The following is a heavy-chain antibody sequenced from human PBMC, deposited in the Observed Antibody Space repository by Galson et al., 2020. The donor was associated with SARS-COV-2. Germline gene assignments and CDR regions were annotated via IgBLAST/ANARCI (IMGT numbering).Heavy chain of an antibody. V-gene: IGHV1-69*13. J-gene: IGHJ6*02. D-gene: IGHD2-15*01. CDR1: GGTFSSYA. Sequence: SVKVSCKASGGTFSSYAISWVRQAPGQGLEWMGGIIPIFGTANYAQKFQGRVTITADESTSTAYMELSSLRSEDTAVYYCARTLWRREVVYYYYYGMEVWGQGTTVTVSS. CDR3: ARTLWRREVVYYYYYGMEV. CDR2: IIPIFGTA.